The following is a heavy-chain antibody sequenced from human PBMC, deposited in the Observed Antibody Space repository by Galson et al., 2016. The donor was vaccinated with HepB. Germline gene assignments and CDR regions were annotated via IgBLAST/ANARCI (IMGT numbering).Heavy chain of an antibody. J-gene: IGHJ2*01. D-gene: IGHD6-19*01. Sequence: SLRLSCAASGFTFRSYSMNWVRQAPGKGLEWISYISSSGRTIYYADSVKGRFTISRDNAKNSLYLQMNSLRVEDTAAYYCARPLGDSSGWYGPEWYFDLWGRGTLVTVSS. CDR1: GFTFRSYS. CDR3: ARPLGDSSGWYGPEWYFDL. CDR2: ISSSGRTI. V-gene: IGHV3-48*01.